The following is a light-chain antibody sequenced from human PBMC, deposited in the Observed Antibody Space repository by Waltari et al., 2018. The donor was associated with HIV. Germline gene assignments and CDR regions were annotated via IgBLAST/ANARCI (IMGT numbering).Light chain of an antibody. CDR3: QQYGSSPPYT. J-gene: IGKJ2*01. CDR1: QSIGSSY. V-gene: IGKV3-20*01. Sequence: EIVLTQSPGTLSLSPGEGVTLPCRASQSIGSSYLAWYQQKPGQAPRLLIYGASSRATGIPDRFSGSGSGTDFTLTVSRLEPEDFAVYYCQQYGSSPPYTFGQGTKLEMK. CDR2: GAS.